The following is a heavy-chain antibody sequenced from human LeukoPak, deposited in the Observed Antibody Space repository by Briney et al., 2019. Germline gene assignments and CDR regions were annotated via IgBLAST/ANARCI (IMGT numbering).Heavy chain of an antibody. CDR1: GYPFPYYY. J-gene: IGHJ4*02. CDR3: ATDSSGYYLPLFDH. V-gene: IGHV1-2*02. CDR2: INPNTGGA. D-gene: IGHD3-22*01. Sequence: GASVKVSCKASGYPFPYYYIHWVRQAPGQGLEWMGWINPNTGGANYAQKFQGRVTMTRDTSISTAYMELSRLRSDDSAVYYCATDSSGYYLPLFDHWGQGTPVTVSS.